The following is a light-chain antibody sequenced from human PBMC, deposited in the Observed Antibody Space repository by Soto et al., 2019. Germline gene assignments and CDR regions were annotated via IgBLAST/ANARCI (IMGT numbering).Light chain of an antibody. CDR2: RGT. CDR3: CSSRPESTYV. J-gene: IGLJ1*01. V-gene: IGLV2-23*01. CDR1: SNDVGAYDS. Sequence: QSVLAQPASVSGSPGQSITISCTGTSNDVGAYDSVSWYQQHPHKAPQVIIYRGTQRPSGASNRFSASTSGNAASLTISGLQAADQADYFCCSSRPESTYVCGNGTTV.